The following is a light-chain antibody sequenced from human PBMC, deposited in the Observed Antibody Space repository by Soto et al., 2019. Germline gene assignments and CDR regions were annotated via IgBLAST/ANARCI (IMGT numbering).Light chain of an antibody. CDR2: AAS. CDR3: QQSFTSPQT. Sequence: DIQMTQSPSSLSASVGDRVTITCRASQSISSFLNWYQQKPGKAPKLLIYAASSLQPGVPSRFSGSGSGAYFTLTINSLQPEDSATYFCQQSFTSPQTFGGGSRVDI. V-gene: IGKV1-39*01. CDR1: QSISSF. J-gene: IGKJ4*01.